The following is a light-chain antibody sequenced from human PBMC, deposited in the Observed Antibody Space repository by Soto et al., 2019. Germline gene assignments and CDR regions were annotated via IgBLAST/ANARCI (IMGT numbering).Light chain of an antibody. CDR3: QQYGSSPGT. V-gene: IGKV3-20*01. Sequence: IVLPQSPSPLSLSPGERATLFCRASQSVSSSYLAWFQQKPGQPPRLFIYGASTRAAGIPDRFSGSGSGTDFTLTISRLEPEDFAVYYCQQYGSSPGTFGQGTKVDIK. J-gene: IGKJ1*01. CDR1: QSVSSSY. CDR2: GAS.